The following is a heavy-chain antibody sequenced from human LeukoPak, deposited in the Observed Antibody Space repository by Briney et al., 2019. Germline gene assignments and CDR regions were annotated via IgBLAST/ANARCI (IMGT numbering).Heavy chain of an antibody. Sequence: GGSLRLSCAAPGFMFSSNWMSWVRLAPGKGLEWVANIKEDGTETYYVDSVKGRFTISRDNAKNSLYLQMNSLRVEDTAVYCCAKEGRSLQTYWGQGTLVTVSS. CDR3: AKEGRSLQTY. CDR1: GFMFSSNW. CDR2: IKEDGTET. V-gene: IGHV3-7*03. D-gene: IGHD3-10*01. J-gene: IGHJ4*02.